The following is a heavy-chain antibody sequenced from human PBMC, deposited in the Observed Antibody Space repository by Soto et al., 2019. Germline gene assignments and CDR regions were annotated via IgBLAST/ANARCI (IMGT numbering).Heavy chain of an antibody. V-gene: IGHV3-15*07. J-gene: IGHJ4*02. D-gene: IGHD1-26*01. CDR3: TTTNSDSKGDC. Sequence: EVQLVESGGGLVKPGGSLRLSCATSGLTFATAWINWVRQAPGKGPEWVGRSKSKIDGETTDYAAPVKGRFTISRDGSRGPWYLQMNSLKIEDTALYYCTTTNSDSKGDCWGQGTLVTVSA. CDR2: SKSKIDGETT. CDR1: GLTFATAW.